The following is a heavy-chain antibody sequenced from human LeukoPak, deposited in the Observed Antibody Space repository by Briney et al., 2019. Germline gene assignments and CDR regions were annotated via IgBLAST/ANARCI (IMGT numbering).Heavy chain of an antibody. J-gene: IGHJ4*02. CDR1: GGSISSYY. D-gene: IGHD3-22*01. V-gene: IGHV4-59*08. Sequence: SETLSLTCTVSGGSISSYYRSWIRQPPGKGLEWIGYIYYSGSTNYNPSLKSRVTISVDTSKNQFSLKLSSVTAADTAVYYCARTPAYNSGYYEYYFDYWGQGTLVTVSS. CDR2: IYYSGST. CDR3: ARTPAYNSGYYEYYFDY.